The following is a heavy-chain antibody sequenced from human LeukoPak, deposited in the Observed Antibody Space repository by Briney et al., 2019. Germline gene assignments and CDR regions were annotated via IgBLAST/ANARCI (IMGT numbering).Heavy chain of an antibody. CDR2: INHSGST. V-gene: IGHV4-34*01. Sequence: SETLSLTCAVYGGSFSGFYWSWIRQPPGKGLEWIGEINHSGSTNYNPSLKSRVTISVDTSKNQFSLKLSSVTAADTAVYYYAGPSRGSYGRRDDAFDIWGQGTMVTVSS. D-gene: IGHD1-26*01. CDR3: AGPSRGSYGRRDDAFDI. J-gene: IGHJ3*02. CDR1: GGSFSGFY.